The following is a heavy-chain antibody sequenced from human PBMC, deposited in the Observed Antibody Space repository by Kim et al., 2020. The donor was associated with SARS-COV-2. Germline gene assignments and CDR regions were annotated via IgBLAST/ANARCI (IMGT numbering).Heavy chain of an antibody. V-gene: IGHV3-11*06. CDR1: GFTFSDYY. CDR2: ISSSSSYT. CDR3: ARVRVGAGLRYFDWLQHPLDP. D-gene: IGHD3-9*01. J-gene: IGHJ5*02. Sequence: GGSLRLSCAASGFTFSDYYMSWIRQAPGKGLEWVSYISSSSSYTNYADSVKGRFTISRDNAKNSLYLQMNSLRAEDTAVYYCARVRVGAGLRYFDWLQHPLDPWGQGTLVTVSS.